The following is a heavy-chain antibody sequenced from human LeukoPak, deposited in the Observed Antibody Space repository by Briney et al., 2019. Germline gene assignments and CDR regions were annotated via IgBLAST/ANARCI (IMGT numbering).Heavy chain of an antibody. CDR1: GVTFSSCA. V-gene: IGHV3-23*01. CDR2: IIDSGNSI. Sequence: GGSLRLSCAASGVTFSSCAMSWFRKAPGKGLEWVSTIIDSGNSIYYAASVEGRFTISRANSKDTLYLQVNSLRADDTAVYYCAKGGKWDVTPFDYWGQGTLVTVSS. D-gene: IGHD1-26*01. J-gene: IGHJ4*02. CDR3: AKGGKWDVTPFDY.